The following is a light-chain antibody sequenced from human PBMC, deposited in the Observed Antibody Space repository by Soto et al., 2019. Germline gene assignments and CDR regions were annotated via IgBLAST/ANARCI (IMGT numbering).Light chain of an antibody. V-gene: IGKV3-11*01. CDR1: QSVRSY. J-gene: IGKJ2*02. CDR2: DSS. Sequence: EIVLTQSPATLSLSPGERATLSCMASQSVRSYLAWYQQKPGQAPRLLIYDSSNRATGIPARFSGSGSGTDFTLAISSLEPEDFAVYNCQKRSNPWTFGQGTRLAIK. CDR3: QKRSNPWT.